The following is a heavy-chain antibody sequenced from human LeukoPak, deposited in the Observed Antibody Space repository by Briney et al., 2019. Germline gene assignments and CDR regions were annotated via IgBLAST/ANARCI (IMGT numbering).Heavy chain of an antibody. V-gene: IGHV4-34*01. J-gene: IGHJ5*02. D-gene: IGHD1-26*01. CDR2: INHSGST. CDR3: ARALGA. Sequence: SETLSLTCAVYGGSFSGYYWSWIRQPPGKGLEWIGEINHSGSTNYNPSLKSRVTISVDTSKNQFSLKLSSVTAADTAVYYCARALGAWGQGTLVTVPS. CDR1: GGSFSGYY.